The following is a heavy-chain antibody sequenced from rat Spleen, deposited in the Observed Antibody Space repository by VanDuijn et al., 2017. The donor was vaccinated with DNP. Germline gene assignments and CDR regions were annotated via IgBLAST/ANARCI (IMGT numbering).Heavy chain of an antibody. Sequence: EVQLQESGPGLVKPSQSLSLTCSVTGYSITSNYWGLIRKFPGNKMEWIGHINYSGRTHYNSSLKSRISISRDTSKNQFFLHLTSVTTEDTATYFGARWGDYFDYWGQGVMVTVSS. CDR1: GYSITSNY. CDR2: INYSGRT. V-gene: IGHV3-1*01. J-gene: IGHJ2*01. CDR3: ARWGDYFDY.